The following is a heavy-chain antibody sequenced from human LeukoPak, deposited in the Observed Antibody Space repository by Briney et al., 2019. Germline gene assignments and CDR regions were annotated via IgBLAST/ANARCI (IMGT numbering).Heavy chain of an antibody. CDR2: ITGSGGNT. J-gene: IGHJ4*02. CDR3: ARAPGDSSSYADY. V-gene: IGHV3-23*01. D-gene: IGHD6-6*01. CDR1: GFTFSSYA. Sequence: PGGSLRLSCAASGFTFSSYAMSWVRQAPGKGLEWVSLITGSGGNTYSADSVKGRFTISRDNSKNTLYLQMNSLRAEDTAVYYCARAPGDSSSYADYWGQGTLVTVSS.